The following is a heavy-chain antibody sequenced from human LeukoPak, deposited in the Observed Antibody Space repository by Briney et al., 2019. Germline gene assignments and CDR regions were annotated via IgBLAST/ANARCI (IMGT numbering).Heavy chain of an antibody. J-gene: IGHJ2*01. V-gene: IGHV4-39*01. D-gene: IGHD6-19*01. CDR3: ARHIKYSSGWDHWYFDL. CDR2: IYYSGST. Sequence: SSETLSLTCTVSGGSISSSSYYWGWIRQSPGKGLEWIGSIYYSGSTYCNPSLKSRVTISVDTSKNQFSLKLSSVTAADTAVYYCARHIKYSSGWDHWYFDLWGRGTLVTVSS. CDR1: GGSISSSSYY.